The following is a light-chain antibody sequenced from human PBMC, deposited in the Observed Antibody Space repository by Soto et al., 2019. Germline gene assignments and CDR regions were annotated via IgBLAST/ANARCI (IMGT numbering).Light chain of an antibody. Sequence: QSALTQPASVSGSPGQSITISCTGTSSDVGGYNYVSWYQQHPGKAPKLMIYEVSNRPSGVSNRFSGSKSGNTASLTISGLQAEDEADYYFSSYTSSSPYVFGTGTKVTVL. CDR3: SSYTSSSPYV. CDR2: EVS. V-gene: IGLV2-14*01. J-gene: IGLJ1*01. CDR1: SSDVGGYNY.